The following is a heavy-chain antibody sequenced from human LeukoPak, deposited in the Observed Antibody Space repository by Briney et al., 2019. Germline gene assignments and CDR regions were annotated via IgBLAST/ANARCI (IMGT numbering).Heavy chain of an antibody. CDR3: AGSLLGYCSSTSCYNAFDI. J-gene: IGHJ3*02. CDR1: GGSINSYY. CDR2: IYYSGST. V-gene: IGHV4-59*08. Sequence: PSETLSLTCTVSGGSINSYYWSWIRQPPGKGLEWIGYIYYSGSTKYNPSLKSRVTISVDTSKNHFSLKLSSVTAADTAVYYCAGSLLGYCSSTSCYNAFDIWGQGTMVTVSS. D-gene: IGHD2-2*02.